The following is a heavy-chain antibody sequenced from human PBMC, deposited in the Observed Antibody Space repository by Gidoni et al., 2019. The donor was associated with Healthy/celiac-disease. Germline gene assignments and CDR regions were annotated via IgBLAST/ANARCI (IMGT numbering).Heavy chain of an antibody. V-gene: IGHV4-34*01. J-gene: IGHJ4*02. CDR3: ARGMYDYGDFLPFDY. CDR2: INHSGST. D-gene: IGHD4-17*01. Sequence: QVQLQQWGAGLLKPSETLSLTCAVYGGSFSGYYCSWIRQPPGKGLEWIGEINHSGSTNYNPSLKSRVTISVDTSKNQFSLKLSSVTAADTAVYYCARGMYDYGDFLPFDYWGQGTLVTVSS. CDR1: GGSFSGYY.